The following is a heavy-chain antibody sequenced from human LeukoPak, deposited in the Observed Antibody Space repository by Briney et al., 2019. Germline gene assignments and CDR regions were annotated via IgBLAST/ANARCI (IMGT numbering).Heavy chain of an antibody. CDR3: ATAIIAGYSSGYYWFDP. D-gene: IGHD6-19*01. J-gene: IGHJ5*02. Sequence: ASVKVSCKASGGTFSSYAISWVRQAPGQGLEWMGGIIPIFGTANYAQKFQGRVTITADESTSTAYMELSSLRSEDTAVYYCATAIIAGYSSGYYWFDPWGQGTLVTVSS. V-gene: IGHV1-69*13. CDR2: IIPIFGTA. CDR1: GGTFSSYA.